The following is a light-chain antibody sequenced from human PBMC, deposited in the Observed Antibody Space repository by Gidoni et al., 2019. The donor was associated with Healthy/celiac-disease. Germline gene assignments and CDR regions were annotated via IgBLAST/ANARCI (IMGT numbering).Light chain of an antibody. CDR2: CAS. Sequence: EIVMTQSPATLSVSPGERATLSCRASQRVSSNLAWYQQKPGQAPRLLIYCASTRATGIPARFSGRGSGTEFTLTISSLQSEDLAVYYCQQYNNWPRTFGQGTKVEIK. CDR1: QRVSSN. J-gene: IGKJ1*01. CDR3: QQYNNWPRT. V-gene: IGKV3-15*01.